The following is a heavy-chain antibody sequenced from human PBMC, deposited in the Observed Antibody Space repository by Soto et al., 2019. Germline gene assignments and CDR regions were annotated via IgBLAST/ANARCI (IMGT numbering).Heavy chain of an antibody. CDR3: ARAPLGGSLLRVRNKYYFDY. CDR2: INHSGST. J-gene: IGHJ4*02. D-gene: IGHD3-10*01. V-gene: IGHV4-34*01. Sequence: PSETLSLTCAVYGGSFSGYYWSWIRQPPGKGLEWIGEINHSGSTNYNPSLKSRVTISVDTSKNQFSLKLSSVTAADTAVYYCARAPLGGSLLRVRNKYYFDYWGQGTLVTVSS. CDR1: GGSFSGYY.